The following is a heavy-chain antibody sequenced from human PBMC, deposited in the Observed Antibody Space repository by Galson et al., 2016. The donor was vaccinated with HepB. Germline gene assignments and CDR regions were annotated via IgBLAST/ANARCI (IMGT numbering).Heavy chain of an antibody. V-gene: IGHV3-23*01. CDR3: ARRAELALGDFWFFFGMDV. D-gene: IGHD3-3*01. J-gene: IGHJ6*02. CDR1: GFAFSSYD. Sequence: SLRLSCAASGFAFSSYDMNWVRQAPGKGLEWVSIISANGEAAYYTDSVKGRFTISRDNSKNTLFLQMGSLRAEDTAVYYCARRAELALGDFWFFFGMDVWGQGATVTVS. CDR2: ISANGEAA.